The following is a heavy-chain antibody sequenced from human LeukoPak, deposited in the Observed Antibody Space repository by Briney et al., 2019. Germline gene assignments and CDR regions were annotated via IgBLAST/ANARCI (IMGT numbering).Heavy chain of an antibody. CDR1: GFTFSSYG. D-gene: IGHD4-11*01. V-gene: IGHV3-30*02. CDR3: AKDSSNPYYYYYYYMDV. CDR2: IRYDGSNK. Sequence: SGGSLSLSCAASGFTFSSYGMHWVRQAPGKGLEWVAFIRYDGSNKYYADSVKGRFTISRDNSKNTLYLQMNSLRAEDTAVYYCAKDSSNPYYYYYYYMDVWGKGTTVTVSS. J-gene: IGHJ6*03.